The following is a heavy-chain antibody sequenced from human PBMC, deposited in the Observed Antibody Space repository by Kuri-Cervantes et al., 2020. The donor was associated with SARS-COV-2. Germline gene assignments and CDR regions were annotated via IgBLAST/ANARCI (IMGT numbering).Heavy chain of an antibody. CDR1: GYTFTSYD. Sequence: ASVKVSCKASGYTFTSYDINWVRQATGQGLEWMGWMNPNSGNTGYAQKFQGRVTMTRNTSISTAYMEPSSLRSEDTAVYYCATWPGWYGNYYYGMDVWGQGTTVTVSS. V-gene: IGHV1-8*01. CDR3: ATWPGWYGNYYYGMDV. D-gene: IGHD6-19*01. CDR2: MNPNSGNT. J-gene: IGHJ6*02.